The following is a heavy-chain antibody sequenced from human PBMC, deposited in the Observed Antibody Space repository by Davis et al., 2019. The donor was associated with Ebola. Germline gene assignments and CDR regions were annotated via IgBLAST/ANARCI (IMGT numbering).Heavy chain of an antibody. J-gene: IGHJ6*02. D-gene: IGHD3-9*01. CDR1: GYTFTSYD. V-gene: IGHV1-18*01. CDR2: ISAYNGNT. CDR3: ARFFILVYFDWLPSGLSGDNGMDV. Sequence: ASVKVSCKASGYTFTSYDINWVRQATGQGLEWMGWISAYNGNTNYAQKLQGRVTMTTDTSTSTAYMELRSLRSDDTAVYYCARFFILVYFDWLPSGLSGDNGMDVWGQGTTVTVSS.